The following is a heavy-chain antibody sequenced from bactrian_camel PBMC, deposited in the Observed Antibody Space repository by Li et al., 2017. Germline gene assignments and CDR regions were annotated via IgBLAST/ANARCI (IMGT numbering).Heavy chain of an antibody. J-gene: IGHJ4*01. Sequence: HVQLVESGGGSVQIGGSLKLACEVSGYTNCMAWVRQAPGKGLEYASRITDTDKTYYADSVKGRFTISRDNAKNTLYLQMNSLKTEDTGVYYCATWVGLSWLRPGQGTQVTVS. V-gene: IGHV3-2*01. CDR1: GYTNC. D-gene: IGHD6*01. CDR2: ITDTDKT.